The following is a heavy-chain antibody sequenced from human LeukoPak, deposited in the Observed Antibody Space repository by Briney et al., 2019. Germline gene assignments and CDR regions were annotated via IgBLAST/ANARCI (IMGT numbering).Heavy chain of an antibody. D-gene: IGHD3-10*01. Sequence: ASVKVSCKASGYTFTSYAMNWVRQAPGQGLEWMGWINTNTGNPTYAQGFTGRFVFSLDTSVSTAYLQISSLKAEDTAVYYCARVHQNYYGSGSYYNVAFDYWGQGTLVTVSS. CDR2: INTNTGNP. J-gene: IGHJ4*02. V-gene: IGHV7-4-1*02. CDR3: ARVHQNYYGSGSYYNVAFDY. CDR1: GYTFTSYA.